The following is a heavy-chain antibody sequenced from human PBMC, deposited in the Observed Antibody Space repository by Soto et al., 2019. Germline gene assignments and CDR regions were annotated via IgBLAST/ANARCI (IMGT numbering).Heavy chain of an antibody. D-gene: IGHD3-22*01. CDR1: GFTFRSYA. CDR2: INDSGGTT. CDR3: ARGFYYDSAGYHPFDY. V-gene: IGHV3-23*01. J-gene: IGHJ4*02. Sequence: GGSLRLSCAASGFTFRSYALAWVRQPPGKGLEWVSTINDSGGTTYYADSVRGRFTVSRDNSKNTLYLQLSSLRADDTAVYYCARGFYYDSAGYHPFDYWGQGTLVTVS.